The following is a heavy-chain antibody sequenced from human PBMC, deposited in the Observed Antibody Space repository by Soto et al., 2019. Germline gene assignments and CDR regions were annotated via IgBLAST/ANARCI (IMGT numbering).Heavy chain of an antibody. CDR3: ARARDGYNFLYEPT. Sequence: WGSLRLSCEASGFAIINNYMSWVRQAPGKGLEWVSVLYSGGNTDYADSVKGRFTISRDNSRSMLYLQMNSLRAEDTAMYYCARARDGYNFLYEPTWGQGTLVTVS. CDR2: LYSGGNT. CDR1: GFAIINNY. J-gene: IGHJ4*02. D-gene: IGHD5-12*01. V-gene: IGHV3-53*01.